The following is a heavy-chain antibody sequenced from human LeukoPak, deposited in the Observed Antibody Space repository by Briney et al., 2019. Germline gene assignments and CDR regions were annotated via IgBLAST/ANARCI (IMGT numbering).Heavy chain of an antibody. D-gene: IGHD2/OR15-2a*01. CDR1: GGSISSSSYY. Sequence: SETLTLTCTVSGGSISSSSYYWGWIRQPPGKGLEWIGSIYYSGSTYYNPSLKSRVTISVDTSKNQFSLKLSSVTAADTAVYYCASRRILDYFDYWGQGTLVTVSS. J-gene: IGHJ4*02. CDR3: ASRRILDYFDY. CDR2: IYYSGST. V-gene: IGHV4-39*07.